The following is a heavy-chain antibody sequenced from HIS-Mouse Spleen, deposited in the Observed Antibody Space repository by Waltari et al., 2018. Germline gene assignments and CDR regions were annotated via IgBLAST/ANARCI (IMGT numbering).Heavy chain of an antibody. Sequence: QVQLVESGGGVVQPGSALVLSFAASGFTLRSDAMHWVRQAPGKGLEWVAVISYDGSNKYYADSVKGRFTISRDNSKNTLYLQMNSLRAEDTAVYYCAREGSFYYFDYWGQGTLVTVSS. V-gene: IGHV3-30-3*01. J-gene: IGHJ4*02. CDR3: AREGSFYYFDY. CDR1: GFTLRSDA. D-gene: IGHD6-13*01. CDR2: ISYDGSNK.